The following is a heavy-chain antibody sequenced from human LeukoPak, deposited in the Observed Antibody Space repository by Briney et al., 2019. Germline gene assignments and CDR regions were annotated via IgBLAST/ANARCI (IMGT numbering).Heavy chain of an antibody. D-gene: IGHD2-8*01. CDR2: INAGNGNT. CDR3: ARLKYCTNGVCYAGFDY. V-gene: IGHV1-3*01. J-gene: IGHJ4*02. CDR1: GFTFSSYA. Sequence: EGSLRLSCAASGFTFSSYAMHWVRQAPGQRLEWMGWINAGNGNTKYSQKFQGRVTITRDTSADTAYMELSSLRSEDTAVYYCARLKYCTNGVCYAGFDYWGQGTLVTVSS.